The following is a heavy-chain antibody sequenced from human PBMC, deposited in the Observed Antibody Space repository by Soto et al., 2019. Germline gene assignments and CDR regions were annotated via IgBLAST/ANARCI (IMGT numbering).Heavy chain of an antibody. J-gene: IGHJ6*02. D-gene: IGHD5-18*01. CDR3: ARVFVETSMNDGMDV. CDR1: GYSFTSYW. V-gene: IGHV5-51*01. Sequence: GASLKISCKGSGYSFTSYWIGWVRQMPGKGLEWMGIIYPGDSDTRYSPSFQGQVTISADKSISTAYLQWSSLKASDTAMYYCARVFVETSMNDGMDVWGQGTAVTVSS. CDR2: IYPGDSDT.